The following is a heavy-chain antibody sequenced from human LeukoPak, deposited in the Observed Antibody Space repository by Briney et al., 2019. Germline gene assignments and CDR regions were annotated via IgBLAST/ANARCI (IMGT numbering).Heavy chain of an antibody. CDR2: ISAYNGNT. V-gene: IGHV1-18*01. D-gene: IGHD4-17*01. J-gene: IGHJ5*02. Sequence: GASVKVSCKASGYTFTSYGISWVRQAPGQGLEWMGWISAYNGNTNYAQKLQGRVTMTTDTSTSTAYMELRRLRSDDTAVYYCARVRLATVTTGWFDPWGQGNLVTVSS. CDR3: ARVRLATVTTGWFDP. CDR1: GYTFTSYG.